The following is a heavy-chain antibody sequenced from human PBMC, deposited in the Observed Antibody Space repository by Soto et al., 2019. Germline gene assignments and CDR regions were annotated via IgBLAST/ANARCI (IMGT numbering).Heavy chain of an antibody. CDR2: INSDGSTT. CDR1: GFTFSSCW. J-gene: IGHJ4*02. Sequence: EVQLVESGGGLVQPGGSLRLSCAASGFTFSSCWMHWVRQAPGKGLVWVSRINSDGSTTSYTDSVKGQFTISRDNAKNTLYLQMNSLRAEDTAVYYCARVGYGSGSYHFDYWGQGTLVTVSS. D-gene: IGHD3-10*01. V-gene: IGHV3-74*01. CDR3: ARVGYGSGSYHFDY.